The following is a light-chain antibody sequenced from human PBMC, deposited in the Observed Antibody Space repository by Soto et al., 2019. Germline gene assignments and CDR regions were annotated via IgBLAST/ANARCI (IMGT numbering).Light chain of an antibody. J-gene: IGKJ1*01. V-gene: IGKV1-5*03. Sequence: DIQMTQSPSTLSASVGDRVTITCRASQSISSWLAWYQQKPGKAPKLLIYKASSLESGVPSSFSGSGSGTEFTLTINSLQPDDFATYYCQQYDSYSWTFGQGTKVEVK. CDR3: QQYDSYSWT. CDR1: QSISSW. CDR2: KAS.